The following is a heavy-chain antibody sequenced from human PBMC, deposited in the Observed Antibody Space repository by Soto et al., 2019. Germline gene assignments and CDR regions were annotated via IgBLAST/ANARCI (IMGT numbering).Heavy chain of an antibody. CDR2: IYWDDDK. V-gene: IGHV2-5*02. J-gene: IGHJ6*02. D-gene: IGHD1-7*01. CDR3: AHRPINWNYGGPYGMDV. CDR1: GFSLGTSGVG. Sequence: QITLKESGPTLVKPTQTLTLTCTFSGFSLGTSGVGVGWIRQPPGKALEWLALIYWDDDKRYSPSLKSRLTITKDTSKNQVVLTMTNMDPVDTATYYCAHRPINWNYGGPYGMDVWGQGTTVTVSS.